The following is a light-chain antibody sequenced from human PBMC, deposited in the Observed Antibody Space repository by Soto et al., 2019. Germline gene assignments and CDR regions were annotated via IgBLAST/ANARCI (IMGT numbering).Light chain of an antibody. V-gene: IGLV2-8*01. CDR2: EVN. CDR3: SSFASSNTVI. CDR1: SSDVGAYNY. J-gene: IGLJ2*01. Sequence: QSALTRPPSASGSPGQSVTISCTGSSSDVGAYNYVSWYQQFPGKAPQIMIYEVNKRPSGVPDRFSGSKSGNTASLTVSGLQAEDEADYYCSSFASSNTVIFGGGTKLTVL.